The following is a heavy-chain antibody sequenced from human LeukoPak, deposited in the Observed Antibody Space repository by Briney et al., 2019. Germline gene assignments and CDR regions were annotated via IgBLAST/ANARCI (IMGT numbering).Heavy chain of an antibody. CDR2: MNPNSGNT. CDR1: GYTFSSYD. D-gene: IGHD3-10*01. CDR3: ARGQKSALTYGSGTYAYYFDY. J-gene: IGHJ4*02. Sequence: GASVKVSCKASGYTFSSYDINWVRQATGQGLEWMGWMNPNSGNTGYAQKFQGRVTMTRNTSISTAYMELSSLRSEDTAVYYCARGQKSALTYGSGTYAYYFDYSGQGTLVTVFS. V-gene: IGHV1-8*01.